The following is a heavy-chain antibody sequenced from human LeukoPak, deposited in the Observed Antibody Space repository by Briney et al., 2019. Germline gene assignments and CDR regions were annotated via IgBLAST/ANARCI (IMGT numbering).Heavy chain of an antibody. D-gene: IGHD1-26*01. CDR3: AKDVGKWESLHFFDY. J-gene: IGHJ4*02. CDR2: ISGSGAST. Sequence: GGSLRLSCAASGFSVTRNYVSWVRQAPGKGLEWISGISGSGASTYYADSVKGRFTISRDDSRNTLYLQMNSLRGDDTAVYYCAKDVGKWESLHFFDYWGQGTLVTVSS. V-gene: IGHV3-23*01. CDR1: GFSVTRNY.